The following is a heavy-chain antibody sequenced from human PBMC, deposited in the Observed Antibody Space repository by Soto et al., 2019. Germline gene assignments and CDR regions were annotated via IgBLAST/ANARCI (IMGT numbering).Heavy chain of an antibody. CDR2: VYSSGGT. CDR3: ARGQRFSHWFDP. CDR1: GGSMSSYY. Sequence: SETLSLTCSVSGGSMSSYYWTCIRQPAGRGLEWIGRVYSSGGTHYNSSLKSRVTISLDTSKNQFSLRLISGTAADTAVYYCARGQRFSHWFDPWDQGTLVTVS. J-gene: IGHJ5*02. V-gene: IGHV4-4*07. D-gene: IGHD3-3*01.